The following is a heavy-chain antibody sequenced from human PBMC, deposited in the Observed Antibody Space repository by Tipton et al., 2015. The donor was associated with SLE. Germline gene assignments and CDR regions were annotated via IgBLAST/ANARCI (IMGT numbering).Heavy chain of an antibody. Sequence: LRLSCTVSGSSISSHYWSWIRQPPGKGLEWIGYMYYSGSTNYNPSLKSRVTISVDTSKNQFSLKLSSVTAADTAVYYCAKEALVRYFDYWGQGTLVTVSS. D-gene: IGHD2-8*02. CDR1: GSSISSHY. V-gene: IGHV4-59*08. CDR3: AKEALVRYFDY. CDR2: MYYSGST. J-gene: IGHJ4*02.